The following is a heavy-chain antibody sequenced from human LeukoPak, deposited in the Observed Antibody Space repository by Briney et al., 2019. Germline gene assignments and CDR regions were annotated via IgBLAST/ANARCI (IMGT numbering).Heavy chain of an antibody. CDR1: GGSFSGYY. D-gene: IGHD6-19*01. CDR3: AVCIAVAGVDY. J-gene: IGHJ4*02. V-gene: IGHV4-34*01. Sequence: SETLSLTCAVYGGSFSGYYWSWIRQPPGKGLEWIGEINHSGSTNYNPSLKSRVTISVDTSKNQFSLKLSSVTAADTAVYYCAVCIAVAGVDYWGQGTLVTVSS. CDR2: INHSGST.